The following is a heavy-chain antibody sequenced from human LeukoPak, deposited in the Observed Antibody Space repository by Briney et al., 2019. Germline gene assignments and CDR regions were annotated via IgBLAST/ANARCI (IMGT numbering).Heavy chain of an antibody. Sequence: GGSLRLSCAASGFSFSSHWMTWVRQAPGKGLEWVANIKSDGSEKYYADSVKGRFTISRDNAKNPLSLQMNSLRVEDTAQYYCAREEWIGELSKFDYWGQGTLVTVSS. CDR2: IKSDGSEK. D-gene: IGHD3-10*01. CDR3: AREEWIGELSKFDY. J-gene: IGHJ4*02. V-gene: IGHV3-7*01. CDR1: GFSFSSHW.